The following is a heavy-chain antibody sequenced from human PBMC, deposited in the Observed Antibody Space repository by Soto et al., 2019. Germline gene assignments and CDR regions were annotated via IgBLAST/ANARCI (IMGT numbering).Heavy chain of an antibody. Sequence: QVQLVQSGAEVKKPGASVKVSCKASGYTFTSYGISWVRQAPGQGLEWMGWISAYNGNTNYAQKLQGRVTMTTDTSTSTAYMELRSLRSDDTAVYYCARDTVCSSTSCYMASYYYGMDVWGQGTTVTVSS. CDR1: GYTFTSYG. CDR2: ISAYNGNT. V-gene: IGHV1-18*01. D-gene: IGHD2-2*02. CDR3: ARDTVCSSTSCYMASYYYGMDV. J-gene: IGHJ6*02.